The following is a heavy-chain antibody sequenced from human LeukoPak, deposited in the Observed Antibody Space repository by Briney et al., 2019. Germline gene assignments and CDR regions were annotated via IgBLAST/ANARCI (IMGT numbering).Heavy chain of an antibody. Sequence: SETLSLTCTVSGGSISSSSYCWGWIRQPPGKGLEWIGSIYYSGSTYYNPSLKSRVTISVDTSKNQFSLKLSSVTAADTAVYYCARHVGSSTSCYYMDVWGKGTTVTISS. CDR3: ARHVGSSTSCYYMDV. D-gene: IGHD2-2*01. CDR2: IYYSGST. V-gene: IGHV4-39*01. J-gene: IGHJ6*03. CDR1: GGSISSSSYC.